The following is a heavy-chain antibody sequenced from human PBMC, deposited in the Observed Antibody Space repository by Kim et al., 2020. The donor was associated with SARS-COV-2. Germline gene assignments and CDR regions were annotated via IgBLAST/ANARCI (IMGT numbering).Heavy chain of an antibody. CDR3: AKHLHVSSVTFYWYFDL. J-gene: IGHJ2*01. D-gene: IGHD6-13*01. Sequence: GGSLRLSCAATPSNAAMSWVRQAPGKGPEWVAGIFGSGSGTYYADSVKGRFTISRDNFKNMVYLEMYNLRVEDTAVYYCAKHLHVSSVTFYWYFDLWGRGTLVTVPS. V-gene: IGHV3-23*01. CDR1: TPSNAA. CDR2: IFGSGSGT.